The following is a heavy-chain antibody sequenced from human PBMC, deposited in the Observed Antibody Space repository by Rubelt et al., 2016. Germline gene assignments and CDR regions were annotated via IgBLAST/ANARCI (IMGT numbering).Heavy chain of an antibody. D-gene: IGHD4-17*01. Sequence: QLQLQESGPGLVKPSETLSLTCTVSGGSISSSSYYWGWIRQPPGKGLEWIGSIYYSGSTYYNPSLSSRVTMSVDTSKNQFSLKLSSVTAADTAVYYCARTMTTVTLNWFDPWGQGTLVTVSS. CDR3: ARTMTTVTLNWFDP. V-gene: IGHV4-39*01. CDR2: IYYSGST. J-gene: IGHJ5*02. CDR1: GGSISSSSYY.